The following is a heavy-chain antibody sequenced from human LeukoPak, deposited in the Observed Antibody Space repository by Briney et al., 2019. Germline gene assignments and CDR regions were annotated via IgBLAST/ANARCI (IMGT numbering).Heavy chain of an antibody. CDR3: ARSPPFYSSSSAYFDY. D-gene: IGHD6-6*01. CDR2: ISGSGGST. Sequence: GGSLRLSCAASGFTFSSYAMHWVRQAPGKGLEWVSAISGSGGSTYYADSVKGRFTISRDNSKNTLYLQMNSLRAEDTAVYYCARSPPFYSSSSAYFDYWGQGTLVTVSS. V-gene: IGHV3-23*01. J-gene: IGHJ4*02. CDR1: GFTFSSYA.